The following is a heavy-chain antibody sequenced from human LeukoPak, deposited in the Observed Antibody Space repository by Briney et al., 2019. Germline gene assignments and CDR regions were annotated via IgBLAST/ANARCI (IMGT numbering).Heavy chain of an antibody. CDR3: ARGSNYDSSGYYFRVWFDP. J-gene: IGHJ5*02. V-gene: IGHV4-59*08. Sequence: SETLSLTCIVSGGSISGYYWSWIRQSPGKGLEWIGYISYDGSTYYNPSLKSRVTISLDTSKNRFSLKLSSVTAADTAVYYCARGSNYDSSGYYFRVWFDPWGQGTLVTVSS. CDR1: GGSISGYY. D-gene: IGHD3-22*01. CDR2: ISYDGST.